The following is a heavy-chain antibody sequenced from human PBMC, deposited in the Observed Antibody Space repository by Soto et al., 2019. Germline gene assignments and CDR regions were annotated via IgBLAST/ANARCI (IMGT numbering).Heavy chain of an antibody. CDR2: IWYDGSNK. CDR3: GRDGALGDTAVVDS. J-gene: IGHJ4*02. D-gene: IGHD5-18*01. CDR1: GFTFSTYG. V-gene: IGHV3-33*01. Sequence: QVQLVESGGGVVQPGKSLRLSCAASGFTFSTYGMHWVRQAPGKGLEWVAVIWYDGSNKYHGDSLKGRFTISRDNSKNTLYQLINNLRAEDTAVYYCGRDGALGDTAVVDSWGQGTLVTVSS.